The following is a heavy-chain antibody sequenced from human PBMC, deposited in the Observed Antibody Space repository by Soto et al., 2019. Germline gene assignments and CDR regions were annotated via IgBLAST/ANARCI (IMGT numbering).Heavy chain of an antibody. CDR2: IIPIFGTA. D-gene: IGHD3-22*01. Sequence: SVKVSCKASGGTFSSYAISWVRQAPGQGLEWMGGIIPIFGTANYAQKFQGRVTITADESTSTAYTELSSLRSEDTAVYYCARDRAYYYDSSGYSTNYYYYGMDGWGQGNKVNVSS. CDR1: GGTFSSYA. CDR3: ARDRAYYYDSSGYSTNYYYYGMDG. J-gene: IGHJ6*02. V-gene: IGHV1-69*13.